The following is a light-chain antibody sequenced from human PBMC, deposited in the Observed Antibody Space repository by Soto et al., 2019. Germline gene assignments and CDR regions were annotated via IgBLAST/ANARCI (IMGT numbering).Light chain of an antibody. CDR1: QSVTSN. V-gene: IGKV3-15*01. CDR2: GAS. J-gene: IGKJ4*01. CDR3: QQYNDWPLT. Sequence: EIVMTQSPATLSVSHGERATLSCRASQSVTSNLAWYQQKPGQAPWLLIYGASTRATDIPARFSGSGSGTEFTLTISSLQSEDFAVYYCQQYNDWPLTFGGGTKVDIK.